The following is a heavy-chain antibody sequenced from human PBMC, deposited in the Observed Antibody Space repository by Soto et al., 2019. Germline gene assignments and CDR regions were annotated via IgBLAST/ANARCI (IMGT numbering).Heavy chain of an antibody. CDR3: AGFKEGKIVGLRWLDP. CDR2: ISDTGRTI. J-gene: IGHJ5*02. Sequence: PGGSLRLSCVGSGVDFRGSYMNWIRQAPGKGLEWISYISDTGRTIHYADSVKGRFVISRDNSRDSLYLQMNDLRADDTAIYYCAGFKEGKIVGLRWLDPWGQGTRVTSPQ. CDR1: GVDFRGSY. D-gene: IGHD3-16*02. V-gene: IGHV3-11*01.